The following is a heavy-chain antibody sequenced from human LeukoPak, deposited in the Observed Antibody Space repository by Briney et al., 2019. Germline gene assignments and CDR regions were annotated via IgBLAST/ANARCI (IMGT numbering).Heavy chain of an antibody. CDR1: GYTFTSYW. D-gene: IGHD3-10*01. V-gene: IGHV5-51*01. J-gene: IGHJ4*02. CDR3: ATPGEGDHLPQ. Sequence: GESLKISGKGSGYTFTSYWIGWVRQMPGKGLEWMGIIYPGDSDTRYSPSFQGQVTISADKSINTAYLQWSTLKASDTAMYYCATPGEGDHLPQWGQGTLVTVSS. CDR2: IYPGDSDT.